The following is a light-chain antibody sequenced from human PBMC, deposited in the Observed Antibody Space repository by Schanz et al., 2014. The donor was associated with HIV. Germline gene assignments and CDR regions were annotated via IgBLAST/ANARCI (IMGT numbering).Light chain of an antibody. J-gene: IGLJ1*01. V-gene: IGLV1-40*01. CDR2: DDN. CDR3: LSYDRSLSGPYL. CDR1: SSNIGAGYH. Sequence: QSVLTQPPSLSGAPGQRVSLSCNGSSSNIGAGYHVHWYLQFPGTAPRLLIYDDNNRPSGVPDRFSASRSGASASLAITGLQAEDEGDYYCLSYDRSLSGPYLFGTGTKLTVL.